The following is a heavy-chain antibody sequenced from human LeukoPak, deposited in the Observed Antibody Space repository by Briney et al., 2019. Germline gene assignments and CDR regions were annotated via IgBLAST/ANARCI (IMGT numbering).Heavy chain of an antibody. V-gene: IGHV5-51*01. J-gene: IGHJ3*02. CDR1: GYNFTPYW. CDR3: ARQKGYCSSTSCPWAFDI. CDR2: IYPGDSDT. Sequence: GESLKISCQSSGYNFTPYWIVWVRQMPGKGLEWMGIIYPGDSDTRYSPSFQGQVTISADKSISTAYLQWSSLKASDTAMYYCARQKGYCSSTSCPWAFDIWGQGTMVTVSS. D-gene: IGHD2-2*01.